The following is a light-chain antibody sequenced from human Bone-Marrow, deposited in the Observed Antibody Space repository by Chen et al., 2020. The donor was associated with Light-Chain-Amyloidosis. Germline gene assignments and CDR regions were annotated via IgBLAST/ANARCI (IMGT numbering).Light chain of an antibody. Sequence: SYELTQPPSVSVSPGQTARITCSGDDLPTKYAYWYQQKPGKAPVLVIHRDTERPSGISARVSGASSGTTATLTISGVQAEDEADYHCQSADSSGTYEVIFGGGTKLTVL. CDR3: QSADSSGTYEVI. CDR1: DLPTKY. V-gene: IGLV3-25*03. J-gene: IGLJ2*01. CDR2: RDT.